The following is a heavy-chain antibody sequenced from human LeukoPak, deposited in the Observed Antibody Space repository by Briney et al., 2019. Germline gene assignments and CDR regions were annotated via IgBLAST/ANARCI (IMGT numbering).Heavy chain of an antibody. V-gene: IGHV3-23*01. J-gene: IGHJ3*02. D-gene: IGHD1-26*01. CDR1: GFTFNNYA. CDR2: ISGSGGST. CDR3: AKGRATGSFFTWGFDI. Sequence: PGGSLRLSCGASGFTFNNYAMTWVRQAPRKGLEWVSGISGSGGSTYYVDSVKGRFTISRDNSKETLYLQMNSLRAEDTAMYYCAKGRATGSFFTWGFDIWGQGTLVTVSS.